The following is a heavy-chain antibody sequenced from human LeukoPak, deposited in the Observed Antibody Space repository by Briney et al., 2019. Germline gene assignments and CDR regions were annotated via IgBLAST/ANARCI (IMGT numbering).Heavy chain of an antibody. CDR3: ITPLPYSAQ. CDR2: IEPKTDGETT. D-gene: IGHD2-21*01. V-gene: IGHV3-15*04. J-gene: IGHJ4*02. Sequence: GGSLRLSCAPSGFIFSSFSVNWVRQAPGKGLKWVGRIEPKTDGETTEYAAPVKDRFSISRDDSKSMMHLQMNSLKTEDTAVYYCITPLPYSAQGGQGTLVTVSS. CDR1: GFIFSSFS.